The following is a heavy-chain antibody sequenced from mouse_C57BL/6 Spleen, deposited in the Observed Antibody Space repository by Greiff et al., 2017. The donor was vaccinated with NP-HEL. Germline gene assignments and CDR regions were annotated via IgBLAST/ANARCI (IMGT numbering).Heavy chain of an antibody. J-gene: IGHJ3*01. CDR2: IWTGGGT. Sequence: VQLQQSGPGLVAPSQSLSITCTVSGFSLTSYAISWVRQPPGKGLEWLGVIWTGGGTNYNSALKSRLSISKDNSKSQVFLKMNSLQTDDTARYYCARNSQGSSGSWFAYWGQGTLVTVSA. CDR3: ARNSQGSSGSWFAY. V-gene: IGHV2-9-1*01. D-gene: IGHD3-2*02. CDR1: GFSLTSYA.